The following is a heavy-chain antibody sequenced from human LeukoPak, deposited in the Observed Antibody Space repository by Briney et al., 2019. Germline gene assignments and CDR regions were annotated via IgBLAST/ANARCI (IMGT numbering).Heavy chain of an antibody. CDR3: AKGRRGYSYDAVDY. J-gene: IGHJ4*02. V-gene: IGHV3-23*01. CDR2: ISGSGGST. D-gene: IGHD5-18*01. Sequence: GGSLRLSCAASGFTFSSYAMSWVRQAPGKGLEWVSAISGSGGSTYYADSVKGRFTTSRDNSKNTLYLQMNSLRAEDTAVYYCAKGRRGYSYDAVDYWGQGTLVTVSS. CDR1: GFTFSSYA.